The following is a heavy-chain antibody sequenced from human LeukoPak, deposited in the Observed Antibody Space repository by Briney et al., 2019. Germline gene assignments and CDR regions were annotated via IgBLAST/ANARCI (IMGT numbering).Heavy chain of an antibody. V-gene: IGHV4-34*09. CDR3: ARSGSYTLDY. Sequence: SETLSLTCAVYGGSFSGYYWSWIRQPPGKGLEWVGEINHSGSTNYNPSLKSRVTISVDVSRNHFSLKVSSVSAADTAVYYCARSGSYTLDYWGQGTLVTVSS. J-gene: IGHJ4*02. D-gene: IGHD1-26*01. CDR1: GGSFSGYY. CDR2: INHSGST.